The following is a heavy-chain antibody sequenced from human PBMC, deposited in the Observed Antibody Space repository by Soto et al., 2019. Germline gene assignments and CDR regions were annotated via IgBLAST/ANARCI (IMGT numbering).Heavy chain of an antibody. D-gene: IGHD3-3*01. CDR2: IYYSGST. J-gene: IGHJ6*02. CDR3: AKVTYYDFWSGYFRGDYYGMDV. Sequence: PSETLSLTCTVSGGSISSSSYYWGWIRQPPGKGLEWIGSIYYSGSTYYNPSLKSRVTISVDTSKNQFSLKLSSVTAADTAVYYCAKVTYYDFWSGYFRGDYYGMDVWGQGTTVTVSS. V-gene: IGHV4-39*01. CDR1: GGSISSSSYY.